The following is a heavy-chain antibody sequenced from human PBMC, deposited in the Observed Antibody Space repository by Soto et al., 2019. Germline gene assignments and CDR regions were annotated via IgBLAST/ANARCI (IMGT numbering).Heavy chain of an antibody. J-gene: IGHJ4*02. CDR1: GGTFSSYA. Sequence: SVKVSCKASGGTFSSYAISWVRQAPGQGLEWMGGIIPIFGTANYAQKFQGRVTITADKSTSTAYMELSSLRSEDTAVYYCARESSGGGFFDYWGQGTLVTVS. V-gene: IGHV1-69*06. D-gene: IGHD5-12*01. CDR2: IIPIFGTA. CDR3: ARESSGGGFFDY.